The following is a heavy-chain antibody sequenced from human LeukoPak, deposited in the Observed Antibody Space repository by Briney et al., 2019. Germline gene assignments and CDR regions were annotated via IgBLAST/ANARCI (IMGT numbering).Heavy chain of an antibody. Sequence: GASVKVSCKASGYTFTSYGISWVRQAPGQGLEWMGWISAYNGNTNYAQKLQGRVTMTTDTSTSTAYMELRSLRSDDTAVYYCARSKLRFLEWYDAFDIWGQGTMVTVSS. J-gene: IGHJ3*02. D-gene: IGHD3-3*01. CDR1: GYTFTSYG. CDR2: ISAYNGNT. V-gene: IGHV1-18*01. CDR3: ARSKLRFLEWYDAFDI.